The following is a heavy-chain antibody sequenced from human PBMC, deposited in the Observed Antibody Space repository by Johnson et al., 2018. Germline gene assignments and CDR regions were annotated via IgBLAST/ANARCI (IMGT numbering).Heavy chain of an antibody. CDR2: ISYHGNDI. CDR1: GFTFRRYG. V-gene: IGHV3-30*18. Sequence: QLVESGGSVVQPGGSLTLSCAASGFTFRRYGMHWVRQAPGRGLEWVAIISYHGNDIYYGESVKGRFTISRDNSKNTLSLQINSLRVEDTAVYYCAKDSGGCWGSGNYLDVWCEVTTVIVSS. D-gene: IGHD3-10*01. J-gene: IGHJ6*03. CDR3: AKDSGGCWGSGNYLDV.